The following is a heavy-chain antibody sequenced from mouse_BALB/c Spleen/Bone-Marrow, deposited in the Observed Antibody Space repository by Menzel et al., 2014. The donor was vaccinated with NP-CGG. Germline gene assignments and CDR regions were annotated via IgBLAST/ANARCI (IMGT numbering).Heavy chain of an antibody. CDR1: GFTFSSFC. CDR3: ARRYRYDYFDY. Sequence: EVQVVEPGGGLVQPGGSRKLSCAASGFTFSSFCMHWVRQAPEKGLEWVAYISSGSSTIYYADTVKGRFTISRDNPKNPMCLEMASLRSEDTAKDYCARRYRYDYFDYWGQGTTLTVSS. D-gene: IGHD2-14*01. J-gene: IGHJ2*01. CDR2: ISSGSSTI. V-gene: IGHV5-17*02.